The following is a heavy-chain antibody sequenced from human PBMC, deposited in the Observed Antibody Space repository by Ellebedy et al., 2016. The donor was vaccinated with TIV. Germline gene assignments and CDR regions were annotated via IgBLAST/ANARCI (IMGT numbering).Heavy chain of an antibody. J-gene: IGHJ4*02. CDR3: AREFDDYFFDY. CDR2: ISYDGSNK. V-gene: IGHV3-30-3*01. Sequence: GESLKISCAASGFTFSSYAMHWVRQAPGKGLEWVAVISYDGSNKYYADSVKGRFTISRDNSKNTLYLQMNSLRAEDTAVYYCAREFDDYFFDYWGQGTLVTVSS. D-gene: IGHD2-21*02. CDR1: GFTFSSYA.